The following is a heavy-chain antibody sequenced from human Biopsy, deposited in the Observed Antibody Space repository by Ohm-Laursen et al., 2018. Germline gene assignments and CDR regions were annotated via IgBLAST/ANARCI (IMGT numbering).Heavy chain of an antibody. CDR1: GGTLINYA. J-gene: IGHJ4*02. Sequence: SSDYASCTPSGGTLINYAISWVRQAPGQGLEWMGGIIPMFGTANYAQMFQGRATLRADESTSTSYMELSSLTTEDTTIYYWARGPHSGSHCCFDSWGRGTLVTVSS. D-gene: IGHD1-26*01. CDR3: ARGPHSGSHCCFDS. V-gene: IGHV1-69*01. CDR2: IIPMFGTA.